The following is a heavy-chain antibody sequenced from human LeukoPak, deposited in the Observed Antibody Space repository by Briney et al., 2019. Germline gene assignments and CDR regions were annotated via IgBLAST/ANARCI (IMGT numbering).Heavy chain of an antibody. J-gene: IGHJ3*02. Sequence: SETLALTCTASGGSISSGDYYWSWIRQPPGKGLEWIVYIYYSGSTYYNPSLKSRVTISVNTSKNQFSLKLSSVTAADTAVYYCASRRYCTNGVCKLDAFDIWGQGTMVTVSS. CDR3: ASRRYCTNGVCKLDAFDI. CDR2: IYYSGST. CDR1: GGSISSGDYY. V-gene: IGHV4-30-4*01. D-gene: IGHD2-8*01.